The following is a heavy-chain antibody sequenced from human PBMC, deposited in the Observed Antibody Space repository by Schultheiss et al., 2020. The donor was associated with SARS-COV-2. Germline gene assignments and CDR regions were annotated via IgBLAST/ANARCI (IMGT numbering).Heavy chain of an antibody. V-gene: IGHV4-31*03. CDR2: IYYSGST. CDR1: GGSISSGGYY. Sequence: SETLSLTCTVSGGSISSGGYYWSWIRQHPGKGLEWIGYIYYSGSTYYTPSLKSRVTISVDTSKNQFSLKLSSVTAADTAVYYCARIRRVIGDRYYFDYWGQGTLVTVSS. D-gene: IGHD3-22*01. CDR3: ARIRRVIGDRYYFDY. J-gene: IGHJ4*02.